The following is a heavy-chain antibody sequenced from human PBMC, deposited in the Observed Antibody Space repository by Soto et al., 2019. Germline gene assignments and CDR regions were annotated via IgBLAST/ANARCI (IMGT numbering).Heavy chain of an antibody. V-gene: IGHV1-18*01. D-gene: IGHD3-10*01. CDR3: ARVYRITMVRGELSEY. Sequence: QVQLVQSGAEVKKPGASVKVSCKASGYTFTSYGISWVRQAPGQGLEWMGWISAYNGNTNYAQEVQGRVTMTTDTSMSTAYMELRSVRSDDRAVYYCARVYRITMVRGELSEYWGQGTLVTVAS. CDR1: GYTFTSYG. J-gene: IGHJ4*02. CDR2: ISAYNGNT.